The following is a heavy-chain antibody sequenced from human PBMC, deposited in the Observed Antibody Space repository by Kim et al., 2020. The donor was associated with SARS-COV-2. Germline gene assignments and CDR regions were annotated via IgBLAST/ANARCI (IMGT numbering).Heavy chain of an antibody. CDR3: AGSLTGGYDY. D-gene: IGHD7-27*01. CDR1: GGYISSSSYY. J-gene: IGHJ4*02. V-gene: IGHV4-39*01. CDR2: IYYSGST. Sequence: SETLSLTCTVSGGYISSSSYYWGWIRQPPGKGLEWIGSIYYSGSTYYNPSLKSRVTISVDTSKNQFSLKLSSVTAADTAVYYCAGSLTGGYDYWGQGTLVTVSS.